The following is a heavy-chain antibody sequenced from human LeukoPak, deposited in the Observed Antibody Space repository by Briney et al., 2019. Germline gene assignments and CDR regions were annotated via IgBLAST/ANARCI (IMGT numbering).Heavy chain of an antibody. CDR1: GGSFSGYY. CDR2: INHSGST. D-gene: IGHD5-24*01. J-gene: IGHJ4*02. CDR3: ARGRYYFDY. Sequence: SETLTLTCAVYGGSFSGYYWSWIRQPPGKGLEWIGEINHSGSTNYNPSLKSRVTISVDTSKNQFSLKLSSVTAADTAVYYCARGRYYFDYWGQGTLVTVSS. V-gene: IGHV4-34*01.